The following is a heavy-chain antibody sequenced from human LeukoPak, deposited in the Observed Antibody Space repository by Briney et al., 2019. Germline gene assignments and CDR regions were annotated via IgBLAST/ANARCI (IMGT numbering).Heavy chain of an antibody. CDR1: GITVSSNY. CDR3: AKDVERSYYDSSGRSGFDY. V-gene: IGHV3-53*01. Sequence: PGGSLRLSCAASGITVSSNYMSWVRQAPGKGLEWVSVMYSGGNTYYADSVKGRFTISRDNSKNTLYLQMNSLRAEDTAVYYCAKDVERSYYDSSGRSGFDYWGQGTLVTVSS. D-gene: IGHD3-22*01. J-gene: IGHJ4*02. CDR2: MYSGGNT.